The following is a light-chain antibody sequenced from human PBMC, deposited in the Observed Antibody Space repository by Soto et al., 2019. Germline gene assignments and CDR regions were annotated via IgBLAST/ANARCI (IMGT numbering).Light chain of an antibody. J-gene: IGKJ1*01. CDR2: GAS. CDR1: QSVSSN. Sequence: EIVMTQSPATLSVSPGERATLSCRASQSVSSNLAWYQQKPGQAPRLLIYGASTRATGIPARFSGSGSGTEFSLTISSRQSEDFAVYYCQQYNNWLWTFGQGTKVEIK. CDR3: QQYNNWLWT. V-gene: IGKV3-15*01.